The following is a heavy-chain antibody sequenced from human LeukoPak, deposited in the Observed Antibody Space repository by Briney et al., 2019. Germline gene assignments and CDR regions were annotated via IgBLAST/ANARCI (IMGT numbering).Heavy chain of an antibody. V-gene: IGHV3-30*04. CDR1: GFTFSSYA. J-gene: IGHJ4*02. D-gene: IGHD6-13*01. Sequence: GRSLRLSCAASGFTFSSYAMHWVRQAPGKGLEWVAVISYDGSNKYYADSVKGRFTISRDNSKNTLYLQMNSLRAEDTAVYYCAKDVAERSSSWYYFDYWGQGTLVTVSS. CDR2: ISYDGSNK. CDR3: AKDVAERSSSWYYFDY.